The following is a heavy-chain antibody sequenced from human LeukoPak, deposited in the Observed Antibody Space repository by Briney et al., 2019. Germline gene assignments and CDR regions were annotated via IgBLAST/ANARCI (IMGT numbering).Heavy chain of an antibody. J-gene: IGHJ4*02. CDR2: IYSGGGT. V-gene: IGHV3-66*01. D-gene: IGHD3-9*01. Sequence: GGSLRLSCAASGFTVSSNCMTWVRQAPGKGLEWVSIIYSGGGTYYADSVKGRFAISRDNSKNTLYLQMNSLRAEDTAVYYCASLRYPLFDWLESYYFDYWGQGTLVTVSS. CDR1: GFTVSSNC. CDR3: ASLRYPLFDWLESYYFDY.